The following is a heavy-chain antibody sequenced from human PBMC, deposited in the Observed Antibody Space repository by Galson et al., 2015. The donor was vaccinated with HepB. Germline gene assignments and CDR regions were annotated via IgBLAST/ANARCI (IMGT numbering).Heavy chain of an antibody. CDR1: GYTFTSYG. V-gene: IGHV1-18*01. D-gene: IGHD3-10*01. CDR2: ISAYNGNT. CDR3: ASFGELYSSIEGAFDI. Sequence: SVKVSCKASGYTFTSYGISWVRQAPGQGLEWMGWISAYNGNTNYAQKLQGRVTMTTDTSTSTAYMELRSLRSDDTAVYYCASFGELYSSIEGAFDIWGQGTMVTVSS. J-gene: IGHJ3*02.